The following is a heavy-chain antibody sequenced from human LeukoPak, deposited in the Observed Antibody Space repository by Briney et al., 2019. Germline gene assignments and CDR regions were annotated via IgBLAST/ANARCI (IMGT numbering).Heavy chain of an antibody. J-gene: IGHJ4*02. CDR2: INPNSGGT. CDR3: ARDSGSYYPFFDY. D-gene: IGHD1-26*01. Sequence: ASVTVSCKASGYTFTGYYMHWVRQAPGQGLEWMGWINPNSGGTNYAQKFQGRVTMTRDTSISTAYMELSRLRSDDTAVYYCARDSGSYYPFFDYWGQGTLVTVSS. CDR1: GYTFTGYY. V-gene: IGHV1-2*02.